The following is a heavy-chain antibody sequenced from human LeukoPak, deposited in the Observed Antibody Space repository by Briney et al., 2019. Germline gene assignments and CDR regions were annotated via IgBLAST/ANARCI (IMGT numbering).Heavy chain of an antibody. CDR1: GFPFSVAW. J-gene: IGHJ4*02. V-gene: IGHV3-74*01. D-gene: IGHD1-1*01. CDR2: ITTDETT. Sequence: GGSLRLSCAASGFPFSVAWRHWFRQVPGKGLMWVSRITTDETTSYADSVMGRFSISRDNAKNTLYLQMNSLKTEDTAMYYCATETYTTPDSFDYWGQGTLVTVSS. CDR3: ATETYTTPDSFDY.